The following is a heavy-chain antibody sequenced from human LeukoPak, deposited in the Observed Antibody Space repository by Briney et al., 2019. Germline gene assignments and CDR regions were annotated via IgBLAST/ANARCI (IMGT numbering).Heavy chain of an antibody. CDR1: GFTFSTYW. CDR2: ISWNSGII. V-gene: IGHV3-9*03. J-gene: IGHJ3*02. Sequence: QSGGSLRLSCAASGFTFSTYWMGWVRQAPGKGLEWVSGISWNSGIIGYADSVKGRFTISRDNAKNSLYLQMNSLRAEDMALYYCAKDIGGYCSSTSCYYSSAFDIWGQGTMVTVSS. CDR3: AKDIGGYCSSTSCYYSSAFDI. D-gene: IGHD2-2*01.